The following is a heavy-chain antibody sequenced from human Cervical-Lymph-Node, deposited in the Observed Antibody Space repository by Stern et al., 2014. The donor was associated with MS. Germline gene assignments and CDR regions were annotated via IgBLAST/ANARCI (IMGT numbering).Heavy chain of an antibody. CDR2: INPNNGGT. D-gene: IGHD1-1*01. CDR3: ARASTTANNYYDGVDV. V-gene: IGHV1-2*04. CDR1: GYTFTDYY. Sequence: MQLVESGAEVKNPGASVKVSCKASGYTFTDYYMQWMRQAPGQGLEWMGWINPNNGGTKSAQKFQGWVTMTRDKSTSTAYMELSRLRSDDTAIYYCARASTTANNYYDGVDVWGQGTTVTVTS. J-gene: IGHJ6*02.